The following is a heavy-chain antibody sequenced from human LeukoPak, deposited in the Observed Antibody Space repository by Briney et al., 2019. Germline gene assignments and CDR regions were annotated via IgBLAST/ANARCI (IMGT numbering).Heavy chain of an antibody. V-gene: IGHV3-66*01. CDR2: IHSGGNT. D-gene: IGHD2-21*02. Sequence: GGSLRLSCTASGFAVSSNYINWVRQAPGKGLEWVSVIHSGGNTYYAHSVKDRFTISRDNSKNTVYLQMNSLRAEDTALYYRARERDGYCGGDCYYYYGMDVWGQGTTVTVSS. CDR1: GFAVSSNY. CDR3: ARERDGYCGGDCYYYYGMDV. J-gene: IGHJ6*02.